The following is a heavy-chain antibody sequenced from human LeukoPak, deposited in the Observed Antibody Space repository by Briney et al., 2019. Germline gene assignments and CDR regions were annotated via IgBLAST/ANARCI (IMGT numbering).Heavy chain of an antibody. V-gene: IGHV4-34*01. D-gene: IGHD3-22*01. CDR3: ARGLRGSYDSSGYYYDY. CDR1: GGSFSGYY. J-gene: IGHJ4*02. Sequence: SETPSLTCAVYGGSFSGYYWSWIRQPPGKGLEWIGEINHSGSTNYNPSLKSRVTISVDTSKNQFSLKLSSVTAADTAVYYCARGLRGSYDSSGYYYDYWGQGTLVTVSS. CDR2: INHSGST.